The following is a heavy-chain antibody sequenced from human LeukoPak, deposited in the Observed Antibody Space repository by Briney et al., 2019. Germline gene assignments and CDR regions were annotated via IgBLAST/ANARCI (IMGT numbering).Heavy chain of an antibody. V-gene: IGHV1-18*01. CDR1: GYTFTSYG. D-gene: IGHD2-8*01. CDR2: INTYNGNT. Sequence: GASVKVSCKASGYTFTSYGVSWVRQTPGQGLEWMGWINTYNGNTSYLQSLQDRVTMTTDTSTSTAYMELRSLRSDDTAVYYCARDDCTNALCHTGNWFDPWGQGTLVTVSS. CDR3: ARDDCTNALCHTGNWFDP. J-gene: IGHJ5*02.